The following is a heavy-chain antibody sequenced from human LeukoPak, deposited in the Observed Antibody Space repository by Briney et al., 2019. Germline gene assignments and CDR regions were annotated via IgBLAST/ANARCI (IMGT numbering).Heavy chain of an antibody. Sequence: PGRSLRLSCAPSEFTFSRHGMHWVRQAPGKGLEWVAIISNDGSRKYYAHSVEGRFTISRDNSKNTLYLQMDSLRAEDTAVYYCARDRAWNYFDYWGQGTLVTASS. V-gene: IGHV3-30*03. CDR2: ISNDGSRK. D-gene: IGHD3-3*01. J-gene: IGHJ4*02. CDR3: ARDRAWNYFDY. CDR1: EFTFSRHG.